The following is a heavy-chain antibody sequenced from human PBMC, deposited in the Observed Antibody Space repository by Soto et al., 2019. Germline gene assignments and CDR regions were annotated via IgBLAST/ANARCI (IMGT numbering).Heavy chain of an antibody. CDR3: ARADYSNYGYYYYFYGMDV. CDR1: GGTFSSYA. Sequence: QVQLVQSGAEVKKPGSSVKVSCKASGGTFSSYAISWVRQAPGQGLEWMGGIIPIFGTANYAQKFQGRVTIPADESTSTAYMELSSLRSEDTAVYYCARADYSNYGYYYYFYGMDVWGQGTTVTVSS. D-gene: IGHD4-4*01. CDR2: IIPIFGTA. V-gene: IGHV1-69*01. J-gene: IGHJ6*02.